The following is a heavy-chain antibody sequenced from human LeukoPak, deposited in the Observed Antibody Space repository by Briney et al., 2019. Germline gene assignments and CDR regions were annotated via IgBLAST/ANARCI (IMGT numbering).Heavy chain of an antibody. CDR1: GYSFTSYW. D-gene: IGHD4-17*01. V-gene: IGHV5-51*01. CDR3: ARNLLMTTVTTLAFDI. Sequence: LGESLKISCKGSGYSFTSYWIGWVRQMPGKGLEWMGIIYPGDSDTRYSPSFQGQVTISADKSISTAYLQWSSLKASDTAMYYCARNLLMTTVTTLAFDIWGQGTMVTVSS. J-gene: IGHJ3*02. CDR2: IYPGDSDT.